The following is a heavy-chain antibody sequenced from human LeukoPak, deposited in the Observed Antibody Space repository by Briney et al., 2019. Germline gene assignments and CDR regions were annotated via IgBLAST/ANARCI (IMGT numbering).Heavy chain of an antibody. CDR2: IKQDGSEK. D-gene: IGHD6-13*01. CDR3: ARKYSSNFGGAFDI. Sequence: PGGSLRLSCAASGFTFSSYWMSWVRQAPGKGLEWVANIKQDGSEKYYVDSVKGRFTISRDNAKNSLFLQMNSLRAEDTAVYYCARKYSSNFGGAFDIWGQGTMVTFSS. V-gene: IGHV3-7*01. CDR1: GFTFSSYW. J-gene: IGHJ3*02.